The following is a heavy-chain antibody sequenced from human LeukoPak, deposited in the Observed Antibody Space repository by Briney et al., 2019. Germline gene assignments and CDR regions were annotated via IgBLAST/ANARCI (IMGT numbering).Heavy chain of an antibody. CDR2: IYYSGST. CDR1: GGSISTSSYY. Sequence: SETLSLTCTVSGGSISTSSYYWGWIRQPPGKGLEWIGSIYYSGSTYYNPSLKSRVAISVDTSKNQFSLRLSSVTAADTAVYYCARHQILSGTYQRPLDYWGQGTLVTVSS. D-gene: IGHD1-26*01. V-gene: IGHV4-39*01. J-gene: IGHJ4*02. CDR3: ARHQILSGTYQRPLDY.